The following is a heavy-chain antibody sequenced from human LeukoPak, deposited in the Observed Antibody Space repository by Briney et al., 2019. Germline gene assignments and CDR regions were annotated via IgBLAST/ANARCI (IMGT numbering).Heavy chain of an antibody. CDR1: GFTFSSYA. D-gene: IGHD6-13*01. CDR2: ISYDGSNK. V-gene: IGHV3-30-3*01. CDR3: ARAHHGSSWSHFDY. J-gene: IGHJ4*02. Sequence: GRSLRLSCAASGFTFSSYAMHWVRQAPGKGLEWVAVISYDGSNKYYADSVKGRFTISRDNSKNTLYLQMNSLRAEDTAVYYCARAHHGSSWSHFDYWGQGTLVTVSS.